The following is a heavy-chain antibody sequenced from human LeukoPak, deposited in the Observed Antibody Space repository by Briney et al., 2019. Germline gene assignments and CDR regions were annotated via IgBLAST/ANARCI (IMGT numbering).Heavy chain of an antibody. J-gene: IGHJ4*02. CDR3: AKDRTIFGVVIIGDFDY. CDR1: GFTFSSYA. CDR2: ISGSGGST. V-gene: IGHV3-23*01. Sequence: GGSLRLSCAASGFTFSSYAMSWVRQAPGKGLEWVSAISGSGGSTYYADSVKGRFTISRDNSKNMLYLQMNSLRAEDTAVYYCAKDRTIFGVVIIGDFDYWGQGTLVTVSS. D-gene: IGHD3-3*01.